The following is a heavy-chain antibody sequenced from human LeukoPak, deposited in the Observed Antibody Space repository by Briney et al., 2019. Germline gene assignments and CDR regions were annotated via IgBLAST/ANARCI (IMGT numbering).Heavy chain of an antibody. CDR1: GDSISISSYY. D-gene: IGHD2-15*01. V-gene: IGHV4-61*01. J-gene: IGHJ1*01. CDR3: ARGGSNYSGWFQD. CDR2: IYYSGST. Sequence: PSETLSLTCTVSGDSISISSYYWSWIRQPPGKGLEWIGYIYYSGSTNYNPSLKSRVTISVDTSKNQFSLKLSSVTAADTAVYYCARGGSNYSGWFQDWGQGTLVTVSS.